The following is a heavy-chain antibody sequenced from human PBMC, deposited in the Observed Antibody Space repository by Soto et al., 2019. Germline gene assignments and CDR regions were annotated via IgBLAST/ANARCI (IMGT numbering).Heavy chain of an antibody. D-gene: IGHD6-13*01. Sequence: SETLSLTCAVPGGSSSSHHWSWIRQPPGEELEWIGYIKNNGGTNYNPSLKSRVTISVDTSKNQFSLKLRSVTAADTAVYYCARGIAAATTTFSWYFDLWGRGTLVTVSS. CDR1: GGSSSSHH. CDR3: ARGIAAATTTFSWYFDL. V-gene: IGHV4-59*11. J-gene: IGHJ2*01. CDR2: IKNNGGT.